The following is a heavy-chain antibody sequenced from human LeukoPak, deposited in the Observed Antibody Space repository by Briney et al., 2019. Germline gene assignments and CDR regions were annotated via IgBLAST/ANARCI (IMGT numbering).Heavy chain of an antibody. V-gene: IGHV4-61*05. J-gene: IGHJ3*02. D-gene: IGHD3-10*01. Sequence: KPSEALSLTCTVSGGSISSSSYYWGWIRQPPGKGLEWIGYIYYSGSTNYNPSLKSRVTISVDTSKNQFSLKLSSVTAADTAVYYCARAGVLLWSGGRAFDIWGQGTMVTVSS. CDR2: IYYSGST. CDR3: ARAGVLLWSGGRAFDI. CDR1: GGSISSSSYY.